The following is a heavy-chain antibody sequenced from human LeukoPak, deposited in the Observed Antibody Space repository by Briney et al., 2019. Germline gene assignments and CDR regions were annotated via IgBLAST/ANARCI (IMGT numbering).Heavy chain of an antibody. CDR3: ARGAIIWFGELSDFDY. J-gene: IGHJ4*02. CDR2: MNPNSGNT. V-gene: IGHV1-8*01. CDR1: GYTFTSYD. D-gene: IGHD3-10*01. Sequence: WASVKVSCKASGYTFTSYDINWVRQATGQGLEWMGWMNPNSGNTGYAQKFQGRVTMTRNTSISTAYMELSSLRSEDTAVYYCARGAIIWFGELSDFDYWGQGTLVTVSS.